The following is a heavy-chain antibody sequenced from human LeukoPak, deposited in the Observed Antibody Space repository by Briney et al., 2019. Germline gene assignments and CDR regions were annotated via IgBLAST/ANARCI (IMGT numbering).Heavy chain of an antibody. V-gene: IGHV4-30-4*08. J-gene: IGHJ5*02. CDR1: GGSISSGDYY. D-gene: IGHD2-2*01. Sequence: SQTLSLTCTVSGGSISSGDYYWSWIRQPPGKGLEWIGYIYYSGSTYYNPSLKSRVTISVDTSKNQFSPKLSSVTAADTAVYYCARGGVPAAMAVDSNWFDPWGQGTLVTVSS. CDR2: IYYSGST. CDR3: ARGGVPAAMAVDSNWFDP.